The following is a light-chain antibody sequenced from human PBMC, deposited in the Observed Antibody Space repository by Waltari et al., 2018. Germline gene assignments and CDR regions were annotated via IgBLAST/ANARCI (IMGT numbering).Light chain of an antibody. CDR3: QSYDSSLTAWV. J-gene: IGLJ3*02. CDR1: SSNLGAGHD. CDR2: VNT. Sequence: QSVLTQPPSVSGAPGQRVTISCTGSSSNLGAGHDVHSYQQLPGTAPKLLIYVNTNRPSGVPDRISASKSGTSASLAITGLQAEDEADYYCQSYDSSLTAWVFGGGTKLTVL. V-gene: IGLV1-40*01.